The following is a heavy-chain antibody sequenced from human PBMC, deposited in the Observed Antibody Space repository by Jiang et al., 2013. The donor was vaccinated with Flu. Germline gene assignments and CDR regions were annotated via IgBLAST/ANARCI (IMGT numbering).Heavy chain of an antibody. V-gene: IGHV4-34*01. CDR3: ARGRRSGSYFDL. CDR2: ISHGGST. Sequence: LKPSETLSLTCAVYGGSFSHYYWSWIRQPQEGAGMDWEISHGGSTNWNPSLKSRLTISLDTSTNQLSLRLSSVTAADTAVYYCARGRRSGSYFDLWGQGSLVTVSS. CDR1: GGSFSHYY. D-gene: IGHD1-26*01. J-gene: IGHJ4*02.